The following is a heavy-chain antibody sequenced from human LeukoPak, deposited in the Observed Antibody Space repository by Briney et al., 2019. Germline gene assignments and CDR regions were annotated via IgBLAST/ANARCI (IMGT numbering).Heavy chain of an antibody. CDR2: IYSGGST. J-gene: IGHJ4*02. D-gene: IGHD6-19*01. CDR1: GFTVSSNY. CDR3: ARVKDEDSSGWYLGRYFDY. V-gene: IGHV3-53*01. Sequence: TGGSLRLSCAASGFTVSSNYMSWVRQAPGKGLEWVSVIYSGGSTYYADSVKGRFTISRDNSKNTLYLQMNSLRAEDTAVYYCARVKDEDSSGWYLGRYFDYWGQGTLVTVSS.